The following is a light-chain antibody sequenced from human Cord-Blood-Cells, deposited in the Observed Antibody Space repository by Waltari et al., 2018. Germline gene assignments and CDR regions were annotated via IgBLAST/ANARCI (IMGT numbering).Light chain of an antibody. CDR3: MQGTHAFT. Sequence: DVVMTQSPLSLPVTLGQPASISCRSSQSLVHSDGNTYLNWFKQRPGQSPRRLIYKVSNRDSGVPDRFSGSGSGTDFTLKISRVEAEDVGVYYCMQGTHAFTFGPGTKVDIK. CDR1: QSLVHSDGNTY. J-gene: IGKJ3*01. CDR2: KVS. V-gene: IGKV2-30*02.